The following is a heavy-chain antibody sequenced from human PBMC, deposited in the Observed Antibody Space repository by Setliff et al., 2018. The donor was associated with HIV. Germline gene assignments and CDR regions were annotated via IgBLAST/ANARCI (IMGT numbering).Heavy chain of an antibody. D-gene: IGHD3-3*01. CDR2: IRYDGSED. CDR1: GFIFNNYG. V-gene: IGHV3-30*02. Sequence: GGSLRLSCATSGFIFNNYGLHWVRQAPGKGLEWVSFIRYDGSEDFYADSVQGRFTVSRDDAKTIAYLHMNSLTTDDTAVYFCTRGRRGSSSWSGYNGGFDYWGQGTLVTVSS. J-gene: IGHJ4*02. CDR3: TRGRRGSSSWSGYNGGFDY.